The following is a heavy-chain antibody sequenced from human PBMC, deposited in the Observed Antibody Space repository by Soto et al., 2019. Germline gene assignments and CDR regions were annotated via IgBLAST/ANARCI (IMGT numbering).Heavy chain of an antibody. D-gene: IGHD2-15*01. CDR1: GFTFSIYS. Sequence: PGGSLRLSCAASGFTFSIYSMNWARHAPGKGLEWVSSISSSSSYIYYADSVKGRFTISRDNAKNSLYLQMNSLRAEDTAVYYCARESSRFVVVVAATRYYGMDVWGQGTTVTVSS. CDR3: ARESSRFVVVVAATRYYGMDV. V-gene: IGHV3-21*01. J-gene: IGHJ6*02. CDR2: ISSSSSYI.